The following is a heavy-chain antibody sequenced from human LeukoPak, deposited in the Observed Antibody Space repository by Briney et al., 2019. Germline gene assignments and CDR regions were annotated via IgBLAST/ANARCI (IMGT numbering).Heavy chain of an antibody. V-gene: IGHV1-69*05. CDR1: GGTFSSYA. CDR2: IIPIFGTA. J-gene: IGHJ6*03. CDR3: AREKGVVVTAGGYYYYMDV. Sequence: TVKVSCKASGGTFSSYAISWVRQAPGQGLEWMGRIIPIFGTANYAQKFQGRVTITTDESTSTAYMELSSLRSEDTAVYYCAREKGVVVTAGGYYYYMDVWGKGTTVTVSS. D-gene: IGHD2-21*02.